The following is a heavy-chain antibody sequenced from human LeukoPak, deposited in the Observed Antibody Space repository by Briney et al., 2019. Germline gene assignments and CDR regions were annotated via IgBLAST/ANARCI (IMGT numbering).Heavy chain of an antibody. Sequence: SETLSLTCNVSGGSITSTSYYWGWIRQPPGRGLEWIGSIYYSGSTYYNPSLKSRVTISVDTSKNQFSLKLSSVTAADTAVYYCARHELNYSSSWPRNWYFDLWGRGTLVTVSS. J-gene: IGHJ2*01. D-gene: IGHD6-13*01. CDR2: IYYSGST. CDR3: ARHELNYSSSWPRNWYFDL. CDR1: GGSITSTSYY. V-gene: IGHV4-39*01.